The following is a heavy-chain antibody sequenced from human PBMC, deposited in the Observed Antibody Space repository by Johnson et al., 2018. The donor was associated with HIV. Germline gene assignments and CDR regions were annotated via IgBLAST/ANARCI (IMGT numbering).Heavy chain of an antibody. V-gene: IGHV3-20*04. Sequence: VQLVESGGGVVRPGGSLRLSCAASGFTFDVYAMSWVRQAPGKGLEWVSGINWNGSSTDYADSVKGRFTISRDNAKNSLYLQMNSLGAEDTAFYYCAKALYDSSGSGAFDIWGQGTMVTVSS. CDR1: GFTFDVYA. J-gene: IGHJ3*02. CDR2: INWNGSST. D-gene: IGHD3-22*01. CDR3: AKALYDSSGSGAFDI.